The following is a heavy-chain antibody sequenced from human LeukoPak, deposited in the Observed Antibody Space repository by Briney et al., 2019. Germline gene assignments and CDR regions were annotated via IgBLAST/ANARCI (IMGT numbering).Heavy chain of an antibody. CDR3: AKEGGWENWYFDL. D-gene: IGHD1-26*01. J-gene: IGHJ2*01. V-gene: IGHV3-30*02. Sequence: GGSLRLSCAASGFTLSSLAIHWVRQAPGKGLEWVAVVGNTGQAKFYSDSVRGRFIISKDSSLNTVYLEMNSLRDDDTGVYYCAKEGGWENWYFDLWGRGALVTVSS. CDR2: VGNTGQAK. CDR1: GFTLSSLA.